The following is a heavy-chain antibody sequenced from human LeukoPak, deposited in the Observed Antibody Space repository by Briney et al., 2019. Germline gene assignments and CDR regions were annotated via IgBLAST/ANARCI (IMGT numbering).Heavy chain of an antibody. CDR3: AKILNPHAFDI. CDR1: GFTFDDYA. V-gene: IGHV3-43*02. D-gene: IGHD1-14*01. CDR2: VAANGGGT. Sequence: GGSLRLSCAASGFTFDDYAMHWVRQAPGKGPEWVSYVAANGGGTYYADSVKGRFVISRDNSKNSLYLQMNILRPEDTALYYCAKILNPHAFDIWGQGTMVTVSS. J-gene: IGHJ3*02.